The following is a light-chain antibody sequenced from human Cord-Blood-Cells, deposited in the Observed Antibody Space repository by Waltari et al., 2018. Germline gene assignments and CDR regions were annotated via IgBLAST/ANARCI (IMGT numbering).Light chain of an antibody. J-gene: IGKJ4*01. V-gene: IGKV4-1*01. CDR1: QSVLYSSKNKNY. CDR3: QQYYSTPLT. Sequence: DIVLTKFPDSLGVSPGESATINCQSSQSVLYSSKNKNYLAWYQQKPGQPPKLLIYWASTRESGVPDRFSGSGSGTDFTLTISSLQAEDVAVYYCQQYYSTPLTFGGGTKVEIK. CDR2: WAS.